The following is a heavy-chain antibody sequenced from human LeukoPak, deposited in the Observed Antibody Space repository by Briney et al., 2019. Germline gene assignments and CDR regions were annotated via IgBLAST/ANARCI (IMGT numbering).Heavy chain of an antibody. Sequence: GGSLRLSCAASGFTFSDYYMSWIRQAPGKGLEWLSYIGSSGSPLYYADSVRGRFTISRDNAKNSLYLQMNSLRAEDTALYYCAKDMTASMGYYYDSSGYLGFDYWGQGTLVTVSS. J-gene: IGHJ4*02. CDR2: IGSSGSPL. V-gene: IGHV3-11*01. D-gene: IGHD3-22*01. CDR1: GFTFSDYY. CDR3: AKDMTASMGYYYDSSGYLGFDY.